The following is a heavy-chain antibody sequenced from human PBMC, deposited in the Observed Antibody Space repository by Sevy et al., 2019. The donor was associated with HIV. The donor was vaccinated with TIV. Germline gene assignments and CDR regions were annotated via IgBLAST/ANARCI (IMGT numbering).Heavy chain of an antibody. D-gene: IGHD6-19*01. J-gene: IGHJ4*02. CDR3: AKDNFGYSSGWQGSFDY. V-gene: IGHV3-9*01. CDR1: GFTFDDYA. Sequence: GGSLRLSCAASGFTFDDYAMHWVRQAPGKGLEWVSGISWNSGSIGYADSVKGRFTISRDNAKNSLYLQMNSLRAEDTALYYCAKDNFGYSSGWQGSFDYWGQGTLVTVSS. CDR2: ISWNSGSI.